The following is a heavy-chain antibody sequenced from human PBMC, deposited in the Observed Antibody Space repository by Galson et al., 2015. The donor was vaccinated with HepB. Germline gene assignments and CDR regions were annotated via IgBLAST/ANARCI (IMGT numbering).Heavy chain of an antibody. J-gene: IGHJ5*02. V-gene: IGHV1-69*04. CDR3: ARALQYSNLNNWFDP. CDR1: GGTFSSYA. Sequence: SVKVSCKASGGTFSSYAISWVRQAPGQGLEWMGRIIPILGIANYAQKFQGRVTITADKSTSTAYMDLSSLRSEDTAVYYCARALQYSNLNNWFDPWGQGTLVTVSS. CDR2: IIPILGIA. D-gene: IGHD4-11*01.